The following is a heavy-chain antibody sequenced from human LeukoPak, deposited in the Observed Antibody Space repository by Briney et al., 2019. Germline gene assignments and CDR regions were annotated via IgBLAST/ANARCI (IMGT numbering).Heavy chain of an antibody. J-gene: IGHJ4*02. CDR3: AKDGVMEGSGYYFDY. D-gene: IGHD3-22*01. V-gene: IGHV3-30*02. Sequence: PGGSLRLSCAASGFTFTSFGMHWVRQAPGKGLEWVAFIRDDGSNKYYADSVKGRFTISRDNSKNTLYLQMNSLRAEDTAVYYCAKDGVMEGSGYYFDYWGQGTLVTVSS. CDR1: GFTFTSFG. CDR2: IRDDGSNK.